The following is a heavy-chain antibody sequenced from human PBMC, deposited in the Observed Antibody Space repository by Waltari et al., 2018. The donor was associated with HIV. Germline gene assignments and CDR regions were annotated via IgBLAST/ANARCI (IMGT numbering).Heavy chain of an antibody. D-gene: IGHD2-21*02. J-gene: IGHJ6*02. CDR1: GFTVSSKH. Sequence: EVQLVESGGGLVQPGGSLRLCCAAYGFTVSSKHISWVRQAPGKGLELVSVIYSGGSTYYADSVKGRFTISRDNSKNTLYLQMISLRAEDTAVYYCASIAYCGGDCYPRGMDVWGQGTTVTVSS. CDR2: IYSGGST. V-gene: IGHV3-66*01. CDR3: ASIAYCGGDCYPRGMDV.